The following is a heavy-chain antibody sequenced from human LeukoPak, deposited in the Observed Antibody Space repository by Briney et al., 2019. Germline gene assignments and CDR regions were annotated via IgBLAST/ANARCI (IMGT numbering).Heavy chain of an antibody. CDR3: ARRSPTYSSGWYADAFDI. V-gene: IGHV1-18*01. D-gene: IGHD6-19*01. CDR1: GYTFTSYG. J-gene: IGHJ3*02. Sequence: ASVTVSCKASGYTFTSYGISWVRQAPGQGLEWMGWISAYNGNTNYAQKLQGRVTMTTDTSTSTAYMELRSLRSDDTAVYYCARRSPTYSSGWYADAFDIWGQGTMVTVSS. CDR2: ISAYNGNT.